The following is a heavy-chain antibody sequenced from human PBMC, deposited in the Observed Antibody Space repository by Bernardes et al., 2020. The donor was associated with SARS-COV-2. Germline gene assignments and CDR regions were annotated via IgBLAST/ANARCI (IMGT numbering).Heavy chain of an antibody. CDR3: ARAQRGYYDSSGYYHGDWYFDL. CDR2: ISSNGGSR. Sequence: GGSLRLSCAASGFTFSSYAMHWVRQAPGKGLEYVSAISSNGGSRYYADSVKGRFTISRDNSKNTLYLQMGSLRAEDMAVYYCARAQRGYYDSSGYYHGDWYFDLWGRGTLVTVSS. V-gene: IGHV3-64*02. CDR1: GFTFSSYA. D-gene: IGHD3-22*01. J-gene: IGHJ2*01.